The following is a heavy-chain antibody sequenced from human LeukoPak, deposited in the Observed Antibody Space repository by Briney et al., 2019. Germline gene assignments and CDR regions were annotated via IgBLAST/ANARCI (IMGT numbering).Heavy chain of an antibody. D-gene: IGHD4-11*01. Sequence: GGSLRLSCAASGVTFSSFSMNWVRQAPGEGLGWVSYISSTSSTIYYADSVKGRFTISRDNAKNSLYLQMNSLRAEDTAVYYCARGHPGDYSDFDYWGQGTLVTVSS. CDR2: ISSTSSTI. J-gene: IGHJ4*02. CDR3: ARGHPGDYSDFDY. CDR1: GVTFSSFS. V-gene: IGHV3-48*01.